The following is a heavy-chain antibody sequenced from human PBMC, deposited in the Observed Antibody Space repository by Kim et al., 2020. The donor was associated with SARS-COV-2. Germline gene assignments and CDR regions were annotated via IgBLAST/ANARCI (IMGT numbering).Heavy chain of an antibody. CDR1: GFTFSNYG. CDR2: FTGDGLT. V-gene: IGHV3-23*01. CDR3: CDYHGAGSHVSY. D-gene: IGHD3-10*01. Sequence: GGSLRLSCAASGFTFSNYGMTWVRQTPGKGLEWVSSFTGDGLTHYADAVEGRFTITRENSKNMLYLQMNILRAEDTAAYYCCDYHGAGSHVSYWGQGALV. J-gene: IGHJ4*02.